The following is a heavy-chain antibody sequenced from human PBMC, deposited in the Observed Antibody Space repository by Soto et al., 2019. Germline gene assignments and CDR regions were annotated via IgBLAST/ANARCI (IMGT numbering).Heavy chain of an antibody. V-gene: IGHV3-30-3*01. CDR3: AREDDYGYRYINYGLDV. CDR1: GFTFNIYA. D-gene: IGHD4-17*01. Sequence: TGGSLRLASAASGFTFNIYALRWVLQAPGKGLEWVAVISFDGTKKYYSDSVSGRFTISRDNLKNTLYLQMNNLRVEDAALYFCAREDDYGYRYINYGLDVWGQGTTVTVSS. J-gene: IGHJ6*02. CDR2: ISFDGTKK.